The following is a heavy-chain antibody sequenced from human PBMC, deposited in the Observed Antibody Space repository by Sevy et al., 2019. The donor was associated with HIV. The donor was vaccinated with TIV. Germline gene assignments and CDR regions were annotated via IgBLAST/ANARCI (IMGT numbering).Heavy chain of an antibody. CDR1: GFTFSNFG. D-gene: IGHD6-13*01. CDR3: AKDLAGPGRRYFDY. Sequence: GGSLRLSCTASGFTFSNFGMHWVRQVPGKGLEWVTFIRYDGSDKYYAASVKGRFTISRDDSKNTFYLQMDSLRAEDTAIYYCAKDLAGPGRRYFDYWGHGTLVTVSS. CDR2: IRYDGSDK. V-gene: IGHV3-30*02. J-gene: IGHJ4*01.